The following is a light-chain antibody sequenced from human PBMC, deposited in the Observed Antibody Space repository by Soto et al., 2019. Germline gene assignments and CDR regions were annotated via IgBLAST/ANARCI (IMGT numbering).Light chain of an antibody. CDR2: KAS. CDR1: QSIITS. J-gene: IGKJ2*01. Sequence: DIQMTQSPSTLSASVGDRVTITFRSSQSIITSLAWYQQKPGKAPKLLIYKASSLQSGVPSRFSGSGSGTEFTLTISSLQSEDFAVYYCQQYFNWPPYTFGQGTKVDIK. V-gene: IGKV1-5*03. CDR3: QQYFNWPPYT.